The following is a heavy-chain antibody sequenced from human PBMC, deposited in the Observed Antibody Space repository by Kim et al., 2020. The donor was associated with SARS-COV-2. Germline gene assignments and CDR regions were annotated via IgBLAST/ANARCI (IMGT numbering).Heavy chain of an antibody. CDR2: ISGSGGST. CDR1: RFTFSTYA. CDR3: AKDRAAVWWGGVGAFLA. D-gene: IGHD3-10*01. Sequence: GGSLRLSCAASRFTFSTYAMSWVRQAPGKGLEWVSGISGSGGSTYYADSVKGRFTISRDNSNNTLYLQMNSLRAEDTAVYYCAKDRAAVWWGGVGAFLARGQGTLVTVSS. J-gene: IGHJ4*03. V-gene: IGHV3-23*01.